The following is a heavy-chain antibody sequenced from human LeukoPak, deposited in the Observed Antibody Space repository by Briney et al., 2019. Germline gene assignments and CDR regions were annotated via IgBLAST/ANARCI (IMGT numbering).Heavy chain of an antibody. CDR1: GFSFSSYA. CDR3: AKRNTMVRGGPCFDY. D-gene: IGHD3-10*01. J-gene: IGHJ4*02. CDR2: IFGNGDTT. Sequence: GGSLRLSCAASGFSFSSYAMNWVRQAPGKGLEWVSIIFGNGDTTYYADSVKGRFTVSRDNSKDTLYLQMNDLRPDDTAIYYCAKRNTMVRGGPCFDYWGQGTLVTVSS. V-gene: IGHV3-23*01.